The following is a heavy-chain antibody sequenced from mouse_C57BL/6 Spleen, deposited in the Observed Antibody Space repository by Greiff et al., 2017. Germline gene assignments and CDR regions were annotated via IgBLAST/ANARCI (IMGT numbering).Heavy chain of an antibody. CDR2: INPSNGGT. CDR3: ARSGYGYDVFDY. CDR1: GYTFTSYW. J-gene: IGHJ2*01. D-gene: IGHD2-2*01. V-gene: IGHV1-53*01. Sequence: QVQLQQSGTELVKPGASVKLSCKASGYTFTSYWMHWVKQRPGQGLEWIGNINPSNGGTNYNEKFKSKATLTVDKSSSTAYMQLSSLTSEDSAVYYCARSGYGYDVFDYWGQGTTLTVSS.